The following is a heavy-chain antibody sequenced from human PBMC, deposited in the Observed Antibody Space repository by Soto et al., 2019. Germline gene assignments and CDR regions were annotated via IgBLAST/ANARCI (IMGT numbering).Heavy chain of an antibody. CDR1: GYTFTSYD. J-gene: IGHJ6*02. D-gene: IGHD1-1*01. Sequence: QVQLVQSGAEVKKPGASVKVSCKASGYTFTSYDINWVRQATGQGLEWMGWMNPNSGNKGYAQKCHGRLPLRRTPSISTAHMALSSLRSEETAGYYCARERAGTTRMDVWGQGSTVTVSS. CDR2: MNPNSGNK. CDR3: ARERAGTTRMDV. V-gene: IGHV1-8*01.